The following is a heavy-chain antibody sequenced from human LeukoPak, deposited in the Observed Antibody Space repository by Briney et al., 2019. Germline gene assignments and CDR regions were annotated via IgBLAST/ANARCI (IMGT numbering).Heavy chain of an antibody. V-gene: IGHV3-23*01. CDR3: AKDISVHCSSTSCYPFDY. CDR2: ISGSGDRT. D-gene: IGHD2-2*01. Sequence: GGSLRLSCAASGFIFSDYAMSWVRQAPGKGLEWVSVISGSGDRTDYADPVKGRFTISRDNSKNTLHLQMNSLRAEDTALYYCAKDISVHCSSTSCYPFDYWGQGTLVTVSS. J-gene: IGHJ4*02. CDR1: GFIFSDYA.